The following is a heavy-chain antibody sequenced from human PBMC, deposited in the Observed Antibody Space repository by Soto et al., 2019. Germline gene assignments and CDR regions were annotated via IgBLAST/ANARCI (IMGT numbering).Heavy chain of an antibody. CDR3: ASDSRLLTGYYPYYYYGMDV. CDR1: GYTFTGYY. V-gene: IGHV1-2*04. J-gene: IGHJ6*02. D-gene: IGHD3-9*01. CDR2: INPNSGGT. Sequence: GASVKVSCKASGYTFTGYYMHWVRQAPGQGLEWMGWINPNSGGTNYAQKFQGWVTMTRDTSISTAYMELSRLRSDDTAVYYCASDSRLLTGYYPYYYYGMDVWGQGTTVTVSS.